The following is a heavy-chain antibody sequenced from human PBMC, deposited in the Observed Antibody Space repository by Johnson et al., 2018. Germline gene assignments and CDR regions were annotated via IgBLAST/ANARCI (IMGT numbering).Heavy chain of an antibody. Sequence: QVQLQESGPGLVKXSETXSLXCTVSGGSISSYYWSWIRQPPGKGLEWIGYNYYSGSTNYNPSHKSRVTISVDTSKNQFSLTLSSVTAADTAVYYCATDTAMVYYGMDVWCQGTTVTVSS. V-gene: IGHV4-59*01. CDR1: GGSISSYY. J-gene: IGHJ6*02. CDR3: ATDTAMVYYGMDV. D-gene: IGHD5-18*01. CDR2: NYYSGST.